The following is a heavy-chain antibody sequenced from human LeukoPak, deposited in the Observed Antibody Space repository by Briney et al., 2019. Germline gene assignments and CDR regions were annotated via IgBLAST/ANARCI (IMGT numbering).Heavy chain of an antibody. V-gene: IGHV5-51*01. CDR3: ARRYNWNRNAFDI. CDR2: IYPGDSDT. J-gene: IGHJ3*02. D-gene: IGHD1-1*01. CDR1: GYSFTSYW. Sequence: GESLKISCKGSGYSFTSYWIGWVRQMPGKGLEWMGIIYPGDSDTRYSPSFQGQVTISADKSISTAYLQWSSPKASDTAMYYCARRYNWNRNAFDIWDQGTMVTVSS.